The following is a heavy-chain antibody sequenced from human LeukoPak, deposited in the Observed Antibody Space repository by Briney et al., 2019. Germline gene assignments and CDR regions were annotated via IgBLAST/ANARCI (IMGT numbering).Heavy chain of an antibody. V-gene: IGHV3-33*01. Sequence: PGRSLRLSCAASGFTFSSYGMHWVRQAPGKGLEWVAVIWYDGSNTYYGDSVKGRFTISRDNSRNTLSLQMNSLRVDDTAAYYCARESRWQQPSFQHWGQGTLVTVSS. CDR2: IWYDGSNT. D-gene: IGHD6-13*01. J-gene: IGHJ1*01. CDR1: GFTFSSYG. CDR3: ARESRWQQPSFQH.